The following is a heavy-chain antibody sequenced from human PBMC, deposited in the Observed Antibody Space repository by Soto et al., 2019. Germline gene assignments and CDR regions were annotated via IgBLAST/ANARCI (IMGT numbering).Heavy chain of an antibody. V-gene: IGHV4-59*01. CDR3: ARATVQRHFDS. Sequence: QVQLQESGPGQVKPSETLSLTCTVSGGSISNKYWTWIRQPPGKGLEWIGSIYYTGSTTYHPSLTSRVAISLDTSMQQFSLRLNSVTAADTAVYYCARATVQRHFDSWGQGTLVTVYS. D-gene: IGHD4-4*01. J-gene: IGHJ4*02. CDR2: IYYTGST. CDR1: GGSISNKY.